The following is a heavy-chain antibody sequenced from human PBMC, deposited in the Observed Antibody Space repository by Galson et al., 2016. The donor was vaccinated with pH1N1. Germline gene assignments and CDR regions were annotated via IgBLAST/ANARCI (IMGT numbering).Heavy chain of an antibody. J-gene: IGHJ2*01. CDR2: IYSDDST. D-gene: IGHD3-10*01. Sequence: SLRLSCAVSEFSVSDNYMTWVRQAPERGLEWVSIIYSDDSTYYRDSVKGRFTISRDNSKNTLYLQMNALRAEDTAVYYCARGLANYGSVTYSSPGGYFDLWGRGTLVAVSS. CDR3: ARGLANYGSVTYSSPGGYFDL. V-gene: IGHV3-53*01. CDR1: EFSVSDNY.